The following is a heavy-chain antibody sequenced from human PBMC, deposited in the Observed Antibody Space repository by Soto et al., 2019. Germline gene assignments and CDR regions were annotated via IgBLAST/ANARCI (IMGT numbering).Heavy chain of an antibody. CDR2: IIPIFGTA. V-gene: IGHV1-69*06. J-gene: IGHJ6*02. D-gene: IGHD2-2*01. CDR1: GYTISIYS. CDR3: ARGRDIVVVPATLPYYYGMDC. Sequence: KPSGAAPGYTISIYSICWVQPAPGQVLEWMGGIIPIFGTANYAQKFQGRVTITADKSTSTAYMELSSLRSEDTAVYYCARGRDIVVVPATLPYYYGMDCLGQGTTVTVSS.